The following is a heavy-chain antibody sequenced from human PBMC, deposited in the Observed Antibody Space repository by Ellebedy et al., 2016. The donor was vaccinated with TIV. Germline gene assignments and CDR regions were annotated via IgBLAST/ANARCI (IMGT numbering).Heavy chain of an antibody. V-gene: IGHV1-46*01. Sequence: ASVKVSCKASGYTFTKHYMHWVRQAPGQGLEWMGMINPSGGSTSYAQKFQGRVTMTRDTSTSTVYMELSRLRSEDTAVYYCTCLQLGIADYFDYWGQGALVTVSS. J-gene: IGHJ4*02. D-gene: IGHD6-13*01. CDR3: TCLQLGIADYFDY. CDR2: INPSGGST. CDR1: GYTFTKHY.